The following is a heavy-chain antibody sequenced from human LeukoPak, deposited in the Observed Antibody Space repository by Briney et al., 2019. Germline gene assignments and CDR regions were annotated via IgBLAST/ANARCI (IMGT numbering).Heavy chain of an antibody. Sequence: GGSLRLSCAASGFTLSSYAMHWVRQAPGKGLEWVAVISYDGSNKYYADSVKGRFTISRDNTKNTLYLQMNSLRAEDTAVYYCARDRLAVTTFDYWGQGTLVTVSS. D-gene: IGHD4-17*01. CDR2: ISYDGSNK. J-gene: IGHJ4*03. V-gene: IGHV3-30-3*01. CDR3: ARDRLAVTTFDY. CDR1: GFTLSSYA.